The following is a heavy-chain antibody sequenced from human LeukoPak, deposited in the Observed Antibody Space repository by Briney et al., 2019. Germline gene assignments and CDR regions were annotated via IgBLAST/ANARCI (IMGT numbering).Heavy chain of an antibody. J-gene: IGHJ4*02. D-gene: IGHD6-13*01. CDR1: GFTFVSYT. CDR2: ISVSGTST. Sequence: PGGSLRLSCAASGFTFVSYTMNWVRQAPGKGLEWVSGISVSGTSTYYADAVKGRFTISRDNSKNTLYLQINSLRAEDTAVYFCVRRTNSWPNFDSWGQGTLVTVSS. V-gene: IGHV3-23*01. CDR3: VRRTNSWPNFDS.